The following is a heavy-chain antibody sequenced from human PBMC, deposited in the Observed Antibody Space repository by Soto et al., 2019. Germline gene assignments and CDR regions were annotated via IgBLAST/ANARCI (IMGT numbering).Heavy chain of an antibody. CDR1: AHNSITDA. Sequence: XSVKVCFMPSAHNSITDARHRVRQPPGQSLEWMGWINPGNGDTKYSQTLQGRVTLTRDTSESTAYMEMTSLSSDDKAVYYCAAGGGGSRYWGQGNLV. J-gene: IGHJ4*02. V-gene: IGHV1-3*01. D-gene: IGHD2-15*01. CDR2: INPGNGDT. CDR3: AAGGGGSRY.